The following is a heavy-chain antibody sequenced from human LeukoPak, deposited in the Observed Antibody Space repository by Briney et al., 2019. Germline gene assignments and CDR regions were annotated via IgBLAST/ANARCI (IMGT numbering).Heavy chain of an antibody. CDR2: MYSSGST. V-gene: IGHV4-4*07. CDR1: GGSISTYY. CDR3: AREGSSGWIYYFDY. Sequence: NPSETLSLTCTVSGGSISTYYWGWIRQPAGKGLEWIGRMYSSGSTEYNPSLKSRVTMSVDTSKNQFSLNLSSVTAADTAVYYCAREGSSGWIYYFDYWGQGTLVTVSS. J-gene: IGHJ4*02. D-gene: IGHD6-19*01.